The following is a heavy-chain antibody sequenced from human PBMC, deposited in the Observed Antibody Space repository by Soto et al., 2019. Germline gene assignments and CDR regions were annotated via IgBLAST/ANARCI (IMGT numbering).Heavy chain of an antibody. CDR3: ARGYQLLGYYYYGMDV. CDR1: GYSFTSYW. V-gene: IGHV5-10-1*01. CDR2: IEPSDSYT. D-gene: IGHD2-2*01. Sequence: PGESLKISCKGSGYSFTSYWISWVRQMPGKGLEWMGRIEPSDSYTNYSPSFQGHVTISADKSISTAYLQWSSLKASDTAMYYCARGYQLLGYYYYGMDVWGQGTTVTVSS. J-gene: IGHJ6*02.